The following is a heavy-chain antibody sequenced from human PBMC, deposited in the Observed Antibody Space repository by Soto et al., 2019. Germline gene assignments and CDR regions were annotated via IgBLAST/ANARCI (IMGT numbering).Heavy chain of an antibody. D-gene: IGHD4-17*01. CDR2: ISSDGSEK. V-gene: IGHV3-30*18. CDR1: GFTFSTYG. J-gene: IGHJ4*02. CDR3: AKGAVTTSLYYFDY. Sequence: QVQLVESGGGVVQPGRPLRLSCAASGFTFSTYGVHWVRQAPGKGLEWVAVISSDGSEKYYAGSVKGRVSISRDNSKSTLYLQMDSLRAEETAVYYCAKGAVTTSLYYFDYWGQGTLVTVSS.